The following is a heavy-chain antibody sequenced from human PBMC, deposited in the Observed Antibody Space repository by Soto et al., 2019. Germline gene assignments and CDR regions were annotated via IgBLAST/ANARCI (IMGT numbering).Heavy chain of an antibody. D-gene: IGHD1-26*01. J-gene: IGHJ4*02. CDR3: ARGPDLSGSYWLDY. CDR1: GYTFTSYG. Sequence: GASVKVSCKASGYTFTSYGISWVRQAPGQGLEWMGWISAYNGNTNYAQKLQGRVTMTTDTSTSTAYVELRSLRSDDTAVYYCARGPDLSGSYWLDYWGQGTLVTVSS. V-gene: IGHV1-18*01. CDR2: ISAYNGNT.